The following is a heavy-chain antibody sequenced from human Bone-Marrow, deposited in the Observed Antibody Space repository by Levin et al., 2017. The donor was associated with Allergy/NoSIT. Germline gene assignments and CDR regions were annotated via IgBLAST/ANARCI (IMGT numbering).Heavy chain of an antibody. CDR1: GGSISSGDYY. D-gene: IGHD1-1*01. CDR2: IYYSGST. Sequence: SETLSLTCTVSGGSISSGDYYWSWIRQPPGKGLEWIGYIYYSGSTYYNPSLKSRVTISVDTSKNQFSLKLSSVTAADTAVYYCARGDNWNDLFDYWGQGTLVTVSS. V-gene: IGHV4-30-4*01. J-gene: IGHJ4*02. CDR3: ARGDNWNDLFDY.